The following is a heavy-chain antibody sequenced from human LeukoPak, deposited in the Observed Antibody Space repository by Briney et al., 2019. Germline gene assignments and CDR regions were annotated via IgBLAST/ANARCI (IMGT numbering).Heavy chain of an antibody. V-gene: IGHV4-39*02. CDR3: ARDSCYGNNDY. D-gene: IGHD5-12*01. Sequence: PSETLSLTCTVSGDSISNADSHWAWIRQPPGKGLEWIGSIYYSGKTYYDPSLRSRFTMSVDTSRNQFSLKLISVTAADTAGYYCARDSCYGNNDYWGQGTLVTVSS. CDR2: IYYSGKT. CDR1: GDSISNADSH. J-gene: IGHJ4*02.